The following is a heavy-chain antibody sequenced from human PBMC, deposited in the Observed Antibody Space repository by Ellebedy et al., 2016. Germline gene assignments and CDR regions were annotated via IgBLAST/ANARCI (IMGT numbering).Heavy chain of an antibody. CDR2: IWYDGSNI. CDR1: GFTFSTAG. J-gene: IGHJ4*02. CDR3: AREWSGGNFDL. D-gene: IGHD3-10*01. Sequence: GESLKISXAASGFTFSTAGMHWVRQAPGRGLEWVAIIWYDGSNINYAESVKGRFTISRDDSKNTLYLQMNNLRDEDTGVYYCAREWSGGNFDLWGQGAHVTVSS. V-gene: IGHV3-33*08.